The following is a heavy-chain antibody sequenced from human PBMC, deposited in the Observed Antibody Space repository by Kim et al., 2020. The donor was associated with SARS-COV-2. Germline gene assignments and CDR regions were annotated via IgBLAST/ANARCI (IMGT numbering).Heavy chain of an antibody. CDR3: ALTSRGCGNDCGYYYYDMDV. Sequence: GGSLRLSCAASTFTFSNYALNWVRQAPGKGLEWVSAINGGGGFTYYADSVKGRFTISRDNSKNTLYLQMNSLRAEDTAVYFCALTSRGCGNDCGYYYYDMDVWGQGTTVTVSS. CDR2: INGGGGFT. V-gene: IGHV3-23*01. J-gene: IGHJ6*02. CDR1: TFTFSNYA. D-gene: IGHD2-21*01.